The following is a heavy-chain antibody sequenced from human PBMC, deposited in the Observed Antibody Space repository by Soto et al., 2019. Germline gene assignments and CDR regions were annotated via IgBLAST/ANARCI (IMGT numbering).Heavy chain of an antibody. D-gene: IGHD3-10*01. CDR1: GFTFSSHA. CDR2: VDGIGDDT. J-gene: IGHJ3*02. CDR3: ARNPLYYYGSGSGAFDI. Sequence: PGGSLRLSCAASGFTFSSHAMGWLRQTPGTGPEWVAFVDGIGDDTSYAHSVKGRFTISRDNSENSLYLQMNSLRAEDTGRYYCARNPLYYYGSGSGAFDIWGQGTMVTVSS. V-gene: IGHV3-23*01.